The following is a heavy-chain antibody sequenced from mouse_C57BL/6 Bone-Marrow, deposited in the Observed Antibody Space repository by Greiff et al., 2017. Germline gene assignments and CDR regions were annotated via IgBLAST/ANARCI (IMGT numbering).Heavy chain of an antibody. CDR1: GYSITSGYY. Sequence: ESGPGLVKPSQSLSLTCSVTGYSITSGYYWNWIRQFPGNKLEWMGYISYDGSNNYNPSLKNRISITRDTSKNQFFLKLNSVTTEDTATYYCARVITTVVATGAMDYWGQGTSVTVSS. V-gene: IGHV3-6*01. D-gene: IGHD1-1*01. CDR3: ARVITTVVATGAMDY. J-gene: IGHJ4*01. CDR2: ISYDGSN.